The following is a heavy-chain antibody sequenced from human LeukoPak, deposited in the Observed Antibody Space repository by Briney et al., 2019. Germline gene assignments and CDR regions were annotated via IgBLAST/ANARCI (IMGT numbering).Heavy chain of an antibody. CDR1: GFTFSSYA. Sequence: PGGSLRLSCAASGFTFSSYAMSWVRQAPGKGLEWVSAISGSGSSTYYADSVKGRFTISRDNTKNTLYLQMNSLRAEDTAVYYCAKDRGGRGSGSKYVGFDYWGQGTLVTVSS. V-gene: IGHV3-23*01. CDR2: ISGSGSST. J-gene: IGHJ4*02. D-gene: IGHD3-10*01. CDR3: AKDRGGRGSGSKYVGFDY.